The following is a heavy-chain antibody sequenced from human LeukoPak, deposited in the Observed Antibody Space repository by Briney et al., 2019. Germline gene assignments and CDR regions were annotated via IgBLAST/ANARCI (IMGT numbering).Heavy chain of an antibody. J-gene: IGHJ4*02. CDR3: ARVSSGVYFDY. CDR2: IYYSGST. V-gene: IGHV4-59*01. Sequence: KPSETLSLTCTVSGGSISSYYWSWIRQPPGKGLELIGYIYYSGSTNYNHSLKSRVTISVDTSKNQFSLKLSSVTAADTAVYYCARVSSGVYFDYWGQGTLVTVSS. CDR1: GGSISSYY. D-gene: IGHD2-15*01.